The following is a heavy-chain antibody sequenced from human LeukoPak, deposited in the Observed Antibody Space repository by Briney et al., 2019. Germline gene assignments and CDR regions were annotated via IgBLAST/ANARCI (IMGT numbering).Heavy chain of an antibody. J-gene: IGHJ4*02. D-gene: IGHD5-18*01. V-gene: IGHV4-39*02. CDR3: VTESWIQGEGY. Sequence: PSETLSLTCTVSGGSISGTYYYWGWIRQPPGKGLEWIGSVYYSGTPYYNPSLKSRVTISVDTSKNHFSLKLTSVTAADTAVYYCVTESWIQGEGYWGQGPLV. CDR2: VYYSGTP. CDR1: GGSISGTYYY.